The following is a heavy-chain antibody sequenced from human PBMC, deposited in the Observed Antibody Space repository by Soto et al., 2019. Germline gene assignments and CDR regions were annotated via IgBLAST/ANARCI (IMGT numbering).Heavy chain of an antibody. J-gene: IGHJ4*02. V-gene: IGHV4-39*01. CDR1: GASIRSTSDY. Sequence: SETLSLTCSVSGASIRSTSDYWGWIRQPPGKGLEWIGSIYYSGSTHYSPSLKSRIIMSIDTSTNQFSLKLTSVTAADTAVYYCTGHEGGAAADRPLDYWGQGTLVTVSS. CDR3: TGHEGGAAADRPLDY. CDR2: IYYSGST. D-gene: IGHD6-13*01.